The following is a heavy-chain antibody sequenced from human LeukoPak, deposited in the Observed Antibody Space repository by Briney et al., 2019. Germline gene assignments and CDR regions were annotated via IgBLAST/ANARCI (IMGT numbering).Heavy chain of an antibody. J-gene: IGHJ3*02. Sequence: GGSLRLSCAASGFTFSRYVMSWVRQVPGRRPDWVSTISSTGGEIFYADSVKGRFTISRNNSNNMVYLQMDSLRTDDTALYYCVRRDIYTTSSWGAFDIWGQGTLVTVSS. CDR3: VRRDIYTTSSWGAFDI. CDR1: GFTFSRYV. CDR2: ISSTGGEI. D-gene: IGHD6-6*01. V-gene: IGHV3-23*01.